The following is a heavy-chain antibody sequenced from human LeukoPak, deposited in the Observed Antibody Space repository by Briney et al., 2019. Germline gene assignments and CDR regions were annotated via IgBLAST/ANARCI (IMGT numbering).Heavy chain of an antibody. CDR3: ARGRRIGTNSYYFDY. Sequence: GGSLRLSCAASGFTFSTYAINWVRQAPGGGLEWLSRISGSGTNTHNADSVRGRFTISRDNSKNTVYLQMNSLRAEDTAIYFCARGRRIGTNSYYFDYWGQGALVTVSS. V-gene: IGHV3-23*01. CDR1: GFTFSTYA. J-gene: IGHJ4*02. D-gene: IGHD1-26*01. CDR2: ISGSGTNT.